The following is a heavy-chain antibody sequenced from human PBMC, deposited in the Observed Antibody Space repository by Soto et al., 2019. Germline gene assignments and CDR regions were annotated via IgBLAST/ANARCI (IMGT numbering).Heavy chain of an antibody. J-gene: IGHJ6*02. V-gene: IGHV3-7*01. CDR1: GFTFSSYW. Sequence: EVQLVESGGGLVQPGGSLRLSCAASGFTFSSYWMSWVRQAPGKGLEWVANIKQDGSEKYYVGSVKGRFTISRDNAKNSLSLQMNSLRAEDTAVYYCARDRYSYYDFWSGSLPYYYFGMDVWGQGTTVTVSS. CDR3: ARDRYSYYDFWSGSLPYYYFGMDV. D-gene: IGHD3-3*01. CDR2: IKQDGSEK.